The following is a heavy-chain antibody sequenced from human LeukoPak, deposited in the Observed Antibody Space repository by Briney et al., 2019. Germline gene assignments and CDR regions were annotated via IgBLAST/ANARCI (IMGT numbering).Heavy chain of an antibody. CDR1: GYTFTGYN. CDR2: INPNSGAT. J-gene: IGHJ4*02. Sequence: EASVKVSCKASGYTFTGYNMHWVRQAPGQGLEWMGWINPNSGATNYAQKFQGRVTMTRDTSISTAYMELSRLRSDDTAVYYCARDQEGGSYYIDYWGQGTLVTVSS. D-gene: IGHD1-26*01. V-gene: IGHV1-2*02. CDR3: ARDQEGGSYYIDY.